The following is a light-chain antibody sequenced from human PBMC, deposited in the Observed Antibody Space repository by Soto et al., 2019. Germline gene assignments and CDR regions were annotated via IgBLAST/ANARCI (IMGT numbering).Light chain of an antibody. J-gene: IGLJ1*01. Sequence: QSALPQPASVSGSPGQSITISCTGTSSDVGGYNYVSWYQQHPGKAPKLMIYEVSNRPAGVSNRFSGSKSGNTASLTISGLQAEDEADYYCSSYTSSSTVFGTGTKLTVL. CDR3: SSYTSSSTV. CDR2: EVS. CDR1: SSDVGGYNY. V-gene: IGLV2-14*01.